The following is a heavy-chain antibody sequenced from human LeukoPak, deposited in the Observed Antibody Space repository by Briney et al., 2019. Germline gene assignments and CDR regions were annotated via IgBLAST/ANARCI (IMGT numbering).Heavy chain of an antibody. Sequence: KSSGTLSLTCAVSGGSISSGNWWSWVRQPPGKGLEWIGEIYHSGSTNYNPSLKSRVTMSVDKSKTQFSLKLTSVTAADTAVYYCATTAEWLGTYYFDYWGQGTLVTVSS. CDR3: ATTAEWLGTYYFDY. V-gene: IGHV4-4*02. J-gene: IGHJ4*02. CDR2: IYHSGST. D-gene: IGHD6-19*01. CDR1: GGSISSGNW.